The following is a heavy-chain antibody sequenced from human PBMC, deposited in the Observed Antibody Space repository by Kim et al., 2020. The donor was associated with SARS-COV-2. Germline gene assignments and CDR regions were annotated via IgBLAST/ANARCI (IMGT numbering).Heavy chain of an antibody. CDR1: GFTFSDYW. J-gene: IGHJ4*02. D-gene: IGHD2-21*02. V-gene: IGHV3-74*01. CDR2: ISIDGSVT. CDR3: AREVVTGNGGLKY. Sequence: GGSLRLSCEASGFTFSDYWMHWVRQTPGKGLVCVSRISIDGSVTTYADSVKGRFTISRDNAKNMLFLQMKSLRDEDTAVYYCAREVVTGNGGLKYWGQGTLVTVSS.